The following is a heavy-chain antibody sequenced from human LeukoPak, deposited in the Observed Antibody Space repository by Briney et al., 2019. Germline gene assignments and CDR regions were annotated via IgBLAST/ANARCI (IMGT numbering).Heavy chain of an antibody. D-gene: IGHD6-19*01. CDR3: ARPRGSVWGSSGWYDY. CDR1: GYSFTSYW. J-gene: IGHJ4*02. CDR2: IYPGDSDT. V-gene: IGHV5-51*01. Sequence: GESLKISCKGSGYSFTSYWIGWVRQMPGKGLEWMGIIYPGDSDTRYSPSFQGQVTISADKSISTAYLQWSSLKASDTAMYYCARPRGSVWGSSGWYDYWGQGTLVTVSS.